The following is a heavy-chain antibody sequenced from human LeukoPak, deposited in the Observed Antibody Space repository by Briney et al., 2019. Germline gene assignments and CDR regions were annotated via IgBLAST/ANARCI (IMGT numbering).Heavy chain of an antibody. CDR3: ARGIGGWFGELFSYYGMDV. V-gene: IGHV4-61*02. CDR2: IYTSGST. J-gene: IGHJ6*02. CDR1: GGSISSGSYY. D-gene: IGHD3-10*01. Sequence: KASETLSLTCTVSGGSISSGSYYWSWIRQPAGKGLEWIGRIYTSGSTNYNPSLKSRVTISVDTSKNQFSLKLSSVTAADTAVYYCARGIGGWFGELFSYYGMDVWDQGTTVTVSS.